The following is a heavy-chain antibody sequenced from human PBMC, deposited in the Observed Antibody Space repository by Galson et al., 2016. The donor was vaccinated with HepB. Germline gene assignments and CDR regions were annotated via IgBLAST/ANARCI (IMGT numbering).Heavy chain of an antibody. J-gene: IGHJ6*02. CDR3: VRYCDSNGYYPGGMDV. CDR1: GFSFSDSW. V-gene: IGHV3-53*01. Sequence: SLRLSCAVSGFSFSDSWMSWVRQAPGKGLEWVATIYRVGTTSYAESVRGRFTVSRDISKNTLSLQMNSLRSGDTAVYYCVRYCDSNGYYPGGMDVWGQGTTVTVSS. D-gene: IGHD3-22*01. CDR2: IYRVGTT.